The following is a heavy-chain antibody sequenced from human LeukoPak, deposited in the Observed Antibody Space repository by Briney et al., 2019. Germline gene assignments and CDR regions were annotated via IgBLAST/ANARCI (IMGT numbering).Heavy chain of an antibody. Sequence: ASVKVSCKASGYTFTGYYMHWVRQAPGQGLEWMGWINPNSGGTNYAQKFQGRVTMTRDTSISTAYMELSRLRSDDTAVYYCARTRGAVYSGSFNYFDYWGQGTLVTVSS. V-gene: IGHV1-2*02. CDR2: INPNSGGT. CDR3: ARTRGAVYSGSFNYFDY. CDR1: GYTFTGYY. D-gene: IGHD1-26*01. J-gene: IGHJ4*02.